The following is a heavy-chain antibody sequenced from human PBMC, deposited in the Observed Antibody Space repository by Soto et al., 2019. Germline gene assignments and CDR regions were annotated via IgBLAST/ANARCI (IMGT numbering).Heavy chain of an antibody. D-gene: IGHD1-26*01. CDR3: ARVKVGEGPYYYYGMDV. Sequence: QLQLQESGSGLVKPSQTLSLTCAVSGGSISSGGYSWSWIRQPPGKCLEWIGYIYHSGITYYNPSLKSRVTISVDRSKNQFSLKLSSVTAADTAVYYCARVKVGEGPYYYYGMDVWGQGTTVTVSS. CDR1: GGSISSGGYS. V-gene: IGHV4-30-2*01. CDR2: IYHSGIT. J-gene: IGHJ6*02.